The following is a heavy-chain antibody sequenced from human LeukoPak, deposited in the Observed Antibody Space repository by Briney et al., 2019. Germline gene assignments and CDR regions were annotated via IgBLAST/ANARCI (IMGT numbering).Heavy chain of an antibody. CDR1: GGSICNFY. D-gene: IGHD2-2*01. Sequence: SETLSLTCTVSGGSICNFYWNWIRQSPGKGLEWIGYIYYSGTTNYNPSLKSRVTISLGMSSNKFSLRLDSVTAADTAVYYCARAASLDYWGQGILVTVSS. V-gene: IGHV4-59*01. J-gene: IGHJ4*02. CDR2: IYYSGTT. CDR3: ARAASLDY.